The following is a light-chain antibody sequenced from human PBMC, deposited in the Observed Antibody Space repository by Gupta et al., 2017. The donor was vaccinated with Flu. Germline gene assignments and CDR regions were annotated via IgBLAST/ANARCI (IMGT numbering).Light chain of an antibody. J-gene: IGKJ4*01. CDR3: QQYNTYPLT. V-gene: IGKV1D-16*01. Sequence: GDRVTITCRESQDVGAWLAWYQQMPDRAPKSLIYATSTLRSGVSSRFSGSGSGTDFTLTITSLQAEDSATYYCQQYNTYPLTFGGGTKVEI. CDR2: ATS. CDR1: QDVGAW.